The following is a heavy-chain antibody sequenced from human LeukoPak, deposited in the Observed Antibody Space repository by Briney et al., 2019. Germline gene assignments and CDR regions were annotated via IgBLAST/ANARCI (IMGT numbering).Heavy chain of an antibody. D-gene: IGHD4-17*01. Sequence: GASVKVSCKASGYTFTNYGISWVRQAPGQGLEWMGWISANNGDTDYSQKLQGRVTLTTDTSTNTAYMEVRSLRSDDTAVYYCARDIGVTNFDYWGQGTLVTVSS. CDR3: ARDIGVTNFDY. CDR1: GYTFTNYG. CDR2: ISANNGDT. V-gene: IGHV1-18*01. J-gene: IGHJ4*02.